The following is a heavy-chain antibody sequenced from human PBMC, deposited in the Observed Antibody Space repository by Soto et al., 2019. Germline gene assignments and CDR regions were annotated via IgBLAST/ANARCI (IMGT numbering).Heavy chain of an antibody. CDR2: MNPGSGDT. CDR3: ARAWGAYCSSTSCYLDYYYGMDV. CDR1: GYSFTNND. Sequence: GASVKVSCKASGYSFTNNDVSWVRQATGQGLEWMGWMNPGSGDTGYAQKFQGRVTMTRDISIATAYMELSRLRSDDTAVYYCARAWGAYCSSTSCYLDYYYGMDVWGQGTTVTVSS. V-gene: IGHV1-8*01. J-gene: IGHJ6*02. D-gene: IGHD2-2*01.